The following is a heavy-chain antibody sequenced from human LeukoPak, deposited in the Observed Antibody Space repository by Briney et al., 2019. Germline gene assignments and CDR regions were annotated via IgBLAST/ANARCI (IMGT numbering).Heavy chain of an antibody. CDR2: IKQDGSEK. D-gene: IGHD3-3*01. J-gene: IGHJ4*02. V-gene: IGHV3-7*01. CDR1: GFPFTTCW. Sequence: HPGGSLRLSCAASGFPFTTCWMSWVRQAPGKRLEWVANIKQDGSEKYYVDPVKGRFTTSRDNAKNSLYLQMNSLRAEDTAVYYCARQESGYHGGSFDHWGQGTLVTVSS. CDR3: ARQESGYHGGSFDH.